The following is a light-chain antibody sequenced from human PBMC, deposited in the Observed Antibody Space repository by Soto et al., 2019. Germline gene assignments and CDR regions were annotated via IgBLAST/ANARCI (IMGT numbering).Light chain of an antibody. Sequence: QSALTQPASVSGAPGQSITISCSGSSSDIGGYNYVSWYQHHPGKVPKVIIYEVSNRPSGVSDCFTGSKSGNTASLTISGLQAEDEADYYCCSYTSSADLVFGGGTKLTVL. CDR2: EVS. CDR3: CSYTSSADLV. CDR1: SSDIGGYNY. V-gene: IGLV2-14*01. J-gene: IGLJ3*02.